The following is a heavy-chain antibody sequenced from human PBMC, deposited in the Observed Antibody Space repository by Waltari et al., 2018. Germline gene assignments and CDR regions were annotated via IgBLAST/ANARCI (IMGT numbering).Heavy chain of an antibody. CDR3: VRHFGVVLNYFYYYGMDV. V-gene: IGHV1-3*01. J-gene: IGHJ6*02. Sequence: QVQIVQSGAEVKKPGASVKVSCKASGYTFSTYSIHWVRQAPGQRLEWMGWINAANGNTKFSQRFQDRVTITRDTSASTAYMELSSLTSGDTAVYYCVRHFGVVLNYFYYYGMDVWGQGTTVTVSS. CDR2: INAANGNT. D-gene: IGHD3-3*01. CDR1: GYTFSTYS.